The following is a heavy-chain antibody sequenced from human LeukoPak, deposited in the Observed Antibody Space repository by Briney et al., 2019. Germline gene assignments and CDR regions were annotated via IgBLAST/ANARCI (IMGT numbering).Heavy chain of an antibody. V-gene: IGHV3-23*01. CDR2: ISGSGGRT. J-gene: IGHJ4*02. CDR1: GFTFSSYA. Sequence: GGSLRLSCGASGFTFSSYAMSWVRQAPGRGLEWVSAISGSGGRTYYADSVKGRFTISRDNSKNTLYLQMNSLRAEDAAVYYCARHLSGVTGYTYGRGIDYWGQGTLVTVSS. D-gene: IGHD5-18*01. CDR3: ARHLSGVTGYTYGRGIDY.